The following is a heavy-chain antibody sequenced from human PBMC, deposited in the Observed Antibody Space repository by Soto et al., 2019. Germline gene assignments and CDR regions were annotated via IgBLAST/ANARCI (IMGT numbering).Heavy chain of an antibody. CDR2: ISGSGGST. J-gene: IGHJ3*02. CDR3: ARRATIFGVVMPYGAFDI. D-gene: IGHD3-3*01. CDR1: GFTFSSYA. V-gene: IGHV3-23*01. Sequence: PGGSLRLSCAASGFTFSSYAMSWVRQAPGKGLEWVSAISGSGGSTYYADSVKGRFTISRDNSKNTLYLQMNSLRAEDTAVYYCARRATIFGVVMPYGAFDIWGQGTMVTVSS.